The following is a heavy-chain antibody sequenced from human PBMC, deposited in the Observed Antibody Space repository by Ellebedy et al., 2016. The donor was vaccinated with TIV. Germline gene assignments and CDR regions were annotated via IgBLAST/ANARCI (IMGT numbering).Heavy chain of an antibody. J-gene: IGHJ4*02. CDR1: GFTFTSYS. CDR3: ARHATRGSYLY. Sequence: GESLKISCAASGFTFTSYSINWVRQAPGKGLEWVSSISDSSSYTYYADSLKGRFTIARDNAKNSLYLQMNSLRAEDTAVYNCARHATRGSYLYWGQGTLVTVSS. D-gene: IGHD1-26*01. V-gene: IGHV3-21*04. CDR2: ISDSSSYT.